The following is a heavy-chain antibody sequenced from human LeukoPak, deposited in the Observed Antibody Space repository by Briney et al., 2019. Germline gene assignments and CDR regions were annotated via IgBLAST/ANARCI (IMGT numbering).Heavy chain of an antibody. V-gene: IGHV3-20*04. CDR2: INWNGGST. CDR1: GFTFDDYG. D-gene: IGHD5-18*01. J-gene: IGHJ4*02. Sequence: SGGSLRLSCAASGFTFDDYGMSWVRQAPGKGLEWVSGINWNGGSTGYADSVKGRFTISRDNAKNSLYLQMNSLRAEDTALYYCARVRRGYSYGYFGNFDYWGQGTLVTVSS. CDR3: ARVRRGYSYGYFGNFDY.